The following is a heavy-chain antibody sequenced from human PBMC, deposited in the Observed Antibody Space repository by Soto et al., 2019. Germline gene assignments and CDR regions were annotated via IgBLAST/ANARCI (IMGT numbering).Heavy chain of an antibody. CDR3: AREGADSSGYAFDI. J-gene: IGHJ3*02. V-gene: IGHV1-18*01. D-gene: IGHD3-22*01. CDR1: GYTFNSYG. Sequence: ASVKVSCKASGYTFNSYGICWVRQAPGQGLEWMGWISAYNGNTNYAQKLQGRVTMTTDTSTSTAYIELRSLRSDDTAVYYCAREGADSSGYAFDIWGQGTMVTVSS. CDR2: ISAYNGNT.